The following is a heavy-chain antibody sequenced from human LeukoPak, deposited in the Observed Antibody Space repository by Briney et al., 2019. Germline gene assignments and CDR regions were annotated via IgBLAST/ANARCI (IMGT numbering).Heavy chain of an antibody. D-gene: IGHD3-22*01. CDR2: INHSGST. Sequence: SETLSLTCAVYGGSFSGYYWSWIRQPPGKGLEWIVEINHSGSTNYTPSLKSRVTISVDTSKNQFSLKLSCVTAADTAVYYCARGSTLNENYYDSSGYYLWGQGTLVTVSS. J-gene: IGHJ5*02. V-gene: IGHV4-34*01. CDR1: GGSFSGYY. CDR3: ARGSTLNENYYDSSGYYL.